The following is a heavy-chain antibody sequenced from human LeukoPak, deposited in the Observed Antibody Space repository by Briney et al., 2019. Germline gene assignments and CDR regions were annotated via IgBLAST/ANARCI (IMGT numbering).Heavy chain of an antibody. J-gene: IGHJ4*02. Sequence: PSQTLSLTCTVSGGSISSGDYYWSWIRQPPGKGLEWIGYIYYSGSTYYNPSLKSRVTISVDTSKNQFSLKLSSVTAADTAVYYCATIGLGYSYGYADYWGQGTLVTVSS. CDR2: IYYSGST. D-gene: IGHD5-18*01. V-gene: IGHV4-30-4*01. CDR3: ATIGLGYSYGYADY. CDR1: GGSISSGDYY.